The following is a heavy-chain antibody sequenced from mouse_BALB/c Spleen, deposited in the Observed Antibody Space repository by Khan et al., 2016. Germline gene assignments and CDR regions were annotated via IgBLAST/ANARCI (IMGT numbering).Heavy chain of an antibody. Sequence: EVQLQESGPGLVKPSQSLSLTCTVTGYSITSDYAWNWIRQFPGNKLEWMGYIIYSGSTSYYPSLKSRISVTRDTSKNQFFLQLNSVTTEDTATDYCARTPTAYYAMDYWGQGTSVTVSA. J-gene: IGHJ4*01. CDR3: ARTPTAYYAMDY. CDR1: GYSITSDYA. V-gene: IGHV3-2*02. CDR2: IIYSGST. D-gene: IGHD1-2*01.